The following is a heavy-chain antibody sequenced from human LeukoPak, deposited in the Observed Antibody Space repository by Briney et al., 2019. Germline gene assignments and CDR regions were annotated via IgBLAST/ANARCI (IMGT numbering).Heavy chain of an antibody. Sequence: PGGSLRLSCAASGFTFSSYAMHWVRQAPGKGLEWVAVISYDGSNKYYADSVKGRFTISRDNSKNTLYLQMNSLRAEDTAVYYCARDRAGQQLPFDAFDIWGQGTMVTVSS. CDR2: ISYDGSNK. D-gene: IGHD6-13*01. V-gene: IGHV3-30-3*01. J-gene: IGHJ3*02. CDR1: GFTFSSYA. CDR3: ARDRAGQQLPFDAFDI.